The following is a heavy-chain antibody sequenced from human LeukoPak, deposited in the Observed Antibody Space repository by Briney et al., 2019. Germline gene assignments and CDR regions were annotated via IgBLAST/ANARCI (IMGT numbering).Heavy chain of an antibody. Sequence: GGSLRLSCAASGFTFSSYSMNWVRQAPGKGLEWVSYISSSSSTIYYADSVKGRFTISRDNAKNSLYLQMNSLRAEDTAVCYCARVRDYDYVWGRREDAFDIWGQGTMVTVSS. V-gene: IGHV3-48*01. CDR1: GFTFSSYS. CDR3: ARVRDYDYVWGRREDAFDI. J-gene: IGHJ3*02. CDR2: ISSSSSTI. D-gene: IGHD3-16*01.